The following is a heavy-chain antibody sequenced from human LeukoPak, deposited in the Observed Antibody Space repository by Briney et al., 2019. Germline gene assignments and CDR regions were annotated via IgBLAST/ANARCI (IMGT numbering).Heavy chain of an antibody. CDR1: GGSISIYY. Sequence: SETLSLTCTVSGGSISIYYWSWIRQPPGKGLEWIGYINYSGSTNYNPSLKSRVTISVDTSKNQFSLKLSSVTAADTAVYYCARTVRSSGWPHGVSYMDVWGKGTTVTISS. D-gene: IGHD6-19*01. J-gene: IGHJ6*03. CDR3: ARTVRSSGWPHGVSYMDV. CDR2: INYSGST. V-gene: IGHV4-59*01.